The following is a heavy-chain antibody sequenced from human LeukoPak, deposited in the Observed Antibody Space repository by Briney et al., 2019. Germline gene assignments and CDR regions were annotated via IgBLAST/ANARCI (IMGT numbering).Heavy chain of an antibody. CDR3: ARSMGAIDY. J-gene: IGHJ4*02. D-gene: IGHD1-26*01. V-gene: IGHV1-8*03. CDR1: GGTFSSYA. CDR2: MNPNSGNT. Sequence: ASVKVSCKASGGTFSSYAINWVRQATGQGLEWMGWMNPNSGNTGYAQKFQGRVTITRNTSISTAYMELSSLRSEDTAVYYCARSMGAIDYWGQGTLVTVSS.